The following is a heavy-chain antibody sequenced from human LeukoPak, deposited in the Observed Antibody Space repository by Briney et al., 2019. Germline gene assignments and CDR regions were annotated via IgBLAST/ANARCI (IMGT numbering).Heavy chain of an antibody. CDR2: IYTSGST. J-gene: IGHJ6*03. Sequence: PSQTLSLTCTVSDGSISSGSYYWSWIRQPAGKGLEWIGRIYTSGSTNYNPSLKSRVTISVDTSKNQFSLKLSSVTAADTAVYYCAREGSPPVLDGSDYYYYYMDVWGKGTTVTVSS. V-gene: IGHV4-61*02. D-gene: IGHD3/OR15-3a*01. CDR3: AREGSPPVLDGSDYYYYYMDV. CDR1: DGSISSGSYY.